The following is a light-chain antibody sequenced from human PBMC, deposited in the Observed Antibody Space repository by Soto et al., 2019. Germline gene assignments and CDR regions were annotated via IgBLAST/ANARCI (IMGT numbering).Light chain of an antibody. CDR1: QSVSSN. V-gene: IGKV3-15*01. CDR3: QQYNNWPPIT. Sequence: EIVLIQSTATLPLSPGERATLSCRASQSVSSNLAWYQQKPGQAPRLLIYGASTRATGIPARFSGSGSGTEFTPTISSLQSEDFAVYYCQQYNNWPPITFGQGTRLEI. J-gene: IGKJ5*01. CDR2: GAS.